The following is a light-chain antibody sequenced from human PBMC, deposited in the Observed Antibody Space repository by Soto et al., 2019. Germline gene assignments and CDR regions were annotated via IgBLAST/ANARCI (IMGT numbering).Light chain of an antibody. CDR1: QSVSSN. J-gene: IGKJ1*01. CDR2: GAS. CDR3: QQYKNWPLT. V-gene: IGKV3-15*01. Sequence: EIMMTQSPATLSVSPGERATLSCRASQSVSSNLAWYRQKPGQAPRLLIYGASTRATGIPVRFSGSGSGTEFTLTISGLQSEDFAIYYCQQYKNWPLTFGQGTKVEIK.